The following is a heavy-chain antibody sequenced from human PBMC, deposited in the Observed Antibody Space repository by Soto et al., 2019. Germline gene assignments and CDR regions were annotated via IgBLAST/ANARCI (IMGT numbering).Heavy chain of an antibody. CDR1: GFTFSSYG. CDR2: ISYDGSNK. J-gene: IGHJ5*02. D-gene: IGHD2-15*01. V-gene: IGHV3-30*18. Sequence: GGSLRLSCAASGFTFSSYGMHWVRQAPGKGLEWVAVISYDGSNKYYADSVKGRFTISRDNSKNTLYLQMNSLRAEDTAVYYCAKDRIVVVVAATRELDPWGQGTLVTVSS. CDR3: AKDRIVVVVAATRELDP.